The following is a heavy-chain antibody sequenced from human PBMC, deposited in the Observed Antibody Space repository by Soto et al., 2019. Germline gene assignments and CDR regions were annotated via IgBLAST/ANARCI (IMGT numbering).Heavy chain of an antibody. D-gene: IGHD3-22*01. CDR2: IYYSGST. V-gene: IGHV4-59*01. J-gene: IGHJ4*02. CDR3: ARSRGGYFDY. Sequence: IRQPPGKGLEWIGYIYYSGSTNYNPSLKSRVTISGDTSKNQFSLKLSSVTAADTAVYYCARSRGGYFDYWGQGTLVTVSS.